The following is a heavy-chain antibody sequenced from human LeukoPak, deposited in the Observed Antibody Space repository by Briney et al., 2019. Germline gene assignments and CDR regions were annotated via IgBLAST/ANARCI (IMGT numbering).Heavy chain of an antibody. CDR2: IKSKTDGGTT. J-gene: IGHJ4*02. D-gene: IGHD5-18*01. Sequence: GGSLRLSCAASGFTFSNAWMSWVRQAPGKGLEWVGRIKSKTDGGTTDYAAPVKGRFIISRDDSKNTLYLQMNSLKTEDTAVYFCALYGISEETATDYWGQGTLVTVSS. CDR3: ALYGISEETATDY. V-gene: IGHV3-15*01. CDR1: GFTFSNAW.